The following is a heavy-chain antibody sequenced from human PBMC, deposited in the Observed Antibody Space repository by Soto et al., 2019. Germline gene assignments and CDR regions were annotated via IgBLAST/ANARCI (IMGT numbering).Heavy chain of an antibody. CDR1: GFTFSSYG. J-gene: IGHJ6*02. CDR3: ARDIAVAGGPVSKFYYYYGMDV. D-gene: IGHD6-19*01. Sequence: GGSLRLSCAASGFTFSSYGMHWVRQAPDKGLEWIAVIWYDGSNKYYADSVKGRFTISRDNSKNTLYLQMNSLRAEDTAVYYCARDIAVAGGPVSKFYYYYGMDVWGQGTTVTVSS. V-gene: IGHV3-33*01. CDR2: IWYDGSNK.